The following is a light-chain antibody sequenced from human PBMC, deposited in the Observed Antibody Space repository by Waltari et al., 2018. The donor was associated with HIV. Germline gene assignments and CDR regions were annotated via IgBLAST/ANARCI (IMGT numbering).Light chain of an antibody. Sequence: QSALPQPPSASESPGQSVTIPCTDTSSDVRGSTDFSRYQQHPGQDPKLMIYEVNKRPSGVPDRFSGSKSANTASLTVSGLQADDEADYYCNSYAGSNNWVFGGGTKLTVL. CDR3: NSYAGSNNWV. CDR1: SSDVRGSTD. J-gene: IGLJ3*02. CDR2: EVN. V-gene: IGLV2-8*01.